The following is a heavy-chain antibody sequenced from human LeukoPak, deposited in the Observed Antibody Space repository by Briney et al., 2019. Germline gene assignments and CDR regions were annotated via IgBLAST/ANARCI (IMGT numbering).Heavy chain of an antibody. CDR2: IYYSGST. CDR3: ARAPIGVVTFFDY. D-gene: IGHD3-3*01. V-gene: IGHV4-30-4*08. Sequence: KASQTLSLTCTVSGGSISSGDYYWRWIRQPPGKGLEWIGYIYYSGSTYYNPSLKSRVTISVDTSKNQFSLKLSSVTAADTAVYYCARAPIGVVTFFDYWGQGTLVTVSS. J-gene: IGHJ4*02. CDR1: GGSISSGDYY.